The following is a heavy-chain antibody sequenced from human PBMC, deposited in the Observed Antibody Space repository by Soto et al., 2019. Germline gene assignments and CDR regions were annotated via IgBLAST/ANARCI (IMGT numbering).Heavy chain of an antibody. D-gene: IGHD3-3*01. CDR1: GFTFSSYA. J-gene: IGHJ4*02. CDR3: ARELRITIFGVADY. CDR2: ISYDGSNK. Sequence: PGGSLRLSCAASGFTFSSYAMHWVRQAPGKGLEWVAVISYDGSNKYYADSVKGRFTISRDNSKNTLYLQMNSLRAEDTAVYYCARELRITIFGVADYWGPGTLVTVSS. V-gene: IGHV3-30-3*01.